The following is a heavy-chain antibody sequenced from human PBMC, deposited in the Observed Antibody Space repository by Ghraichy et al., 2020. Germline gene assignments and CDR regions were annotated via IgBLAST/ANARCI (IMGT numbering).Heavy chain of an antibody. D-gene: IGHD1-26*01. V-gene: IGHV3-7*01. CDR3: ARDLESGSYGGVFGFDP. Sequence: GGSLRLSCAASGFTFSSYWMSWVRQAPGKGLEWVANIKQDGSEKYYVDSVKGRFTISRDNAKNSLYLQMNSLRAEDTAVYYCARDLESGSYGGVFGFDPWGQGTLVNVSS. J-gene: IGHJ5*02. CDR1: GFTFSSYW. CDR2: IKQDGSEK.